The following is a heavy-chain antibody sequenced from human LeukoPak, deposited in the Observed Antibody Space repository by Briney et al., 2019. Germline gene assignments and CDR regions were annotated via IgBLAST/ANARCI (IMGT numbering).Heavy chain of an antibody. D-gene: IGHD3-10*01. V-gene: IGHV1-24*01. CDR3: ATAYYYGSGSYYNPLDY. CDR2: FDPEDGET. CDR1: GYTLTELS. J-gene: IGHJ4*02. Sequence: ASVKVSCKVSGYTLTELSMHWVRQAPGKGLEWMGGFDPEDGETIYAQKFQDRVTMTEDTSTDTAYMELSSLRSEDTAVYYCATAYYYGSGSYYNPLDYWGQGTLVTVSS.